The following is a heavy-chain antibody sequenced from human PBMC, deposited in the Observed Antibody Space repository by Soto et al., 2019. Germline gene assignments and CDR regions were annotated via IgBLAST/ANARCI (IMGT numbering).Heavy chain of an antibody. Sequence: QVQLQESGPGLVKPSETLSLTCTVSGGSISSYYWSWIRQPPGKGLEWIGYIYYSGSTNYNPSLKSRVTISVDTSKNQFSLKLSSVTAADTAVYYCARARGGIVATIGDFDYWGQGTLVTVSS. V-gene: IGHV4-59*01. CDR1: GGSISSYY. J-gene: IGHJ4*02. CDR2: IYYSGST. D-gene: IGHD5-12*01. CDR3: ARARGGIVATIGDFDY.